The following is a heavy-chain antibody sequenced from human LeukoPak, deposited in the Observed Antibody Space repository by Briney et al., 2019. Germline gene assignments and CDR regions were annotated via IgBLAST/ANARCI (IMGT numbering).Heavy chain of an antibody. D-gene: IGHD6-13*01. CDR3: ARGQQHLVS. CDR1: GFTVSSNY. CDR2: IYAGGNA. V-gene: IGHV3-53*01. J-gene: IGHJ4*02. Sequence: GGSLRLSCAASGFTVSSNYMTWVRQAPGKGLQWVSVIYAGGNAYYADSVKGRFTISRDNSKNTVYLQMNSLRVEDTAIYYCARGQQHLVSWGQGTLVTVSS.